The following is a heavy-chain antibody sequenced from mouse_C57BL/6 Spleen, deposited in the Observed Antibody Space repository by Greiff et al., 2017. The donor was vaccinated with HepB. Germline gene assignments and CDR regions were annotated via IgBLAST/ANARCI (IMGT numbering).Heavy chain of an antibody. CDR2: IDPSDSYT. J-gene: IGHJ2*01. D-gene: IGHD4-1*01. CDR3: ARGGTGSPFDY. CDR1: GYTFTSYW. Sequence: QVQLKQSGAELVMPGASVKLSCKASGYTFTSYWMHWVKQRPGQGLEWIGEIDPSDSYTNYNQKFKGKSTLTVDKSSSTAYMQLSSLTSEDSAVYYCARGGTGSPFDYWGQGTTLTVSS. V-gene: IGHV1-69*01.